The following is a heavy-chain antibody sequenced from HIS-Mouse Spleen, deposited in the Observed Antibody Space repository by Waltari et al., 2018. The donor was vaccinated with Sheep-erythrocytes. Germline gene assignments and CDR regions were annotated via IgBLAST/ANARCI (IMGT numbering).Heavy chain of an antibody. V-gene: IGHV3-48*01. J-gene: IGHJ4*02. CDR1: GFTFSSYS. D-gene: IGHD6-13*01. CDR3: ARGVGYSSSWYYFDY. Sequence: EVQLVESGGGLVQPGGSLRLSCAASGFTFSSYSMNWVRQAPGKWLEWVSYISSSSSTIYYADSGKGRFTISRDNAKNSLYLQMNSLRAEDTAVYYCARGVGYSSSWYYFDYWGQGTLVTVSS. CDR2: ISSSSSTI.